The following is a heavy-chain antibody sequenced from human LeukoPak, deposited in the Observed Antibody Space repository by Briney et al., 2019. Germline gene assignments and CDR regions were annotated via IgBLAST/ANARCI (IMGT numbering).Heavy chain of an antibody. J-gene: IGHJ5*02. CDR1: GGSISSGGYY. Sequence: SQTLSLTCTVSGGSISSGGYYWSWIRQHPGKGLEWIEYIYYSGSTYYNPSLKSRVTISVDTSKNQFSLKLSSVTAADTAVYYCAREVVRGVITNNWFDPWGQGTLVTVSS. V-gene: IGHV4-31*03. CDR2: IYYSGST. CDR3: AREVVRGVITNNWFDP. D-gene: IGHD3-10*01.